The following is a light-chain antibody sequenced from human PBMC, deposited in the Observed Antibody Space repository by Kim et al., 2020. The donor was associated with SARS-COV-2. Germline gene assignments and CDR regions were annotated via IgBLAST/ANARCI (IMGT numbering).Light chain of an antibody. Sequence: GQSITISCTGTSRDVGGYNYVSWYQQPPGKAPKLMIHDVSNRHSGVSNRFSGSKSGNTASLTIYGLQAEDEAHYYCSSYTSSSTWVFGGGTQLTVL. CDR3: SSYTSSSTWV. V-gene: IGLV2-14*03. CDR2: DVS. J-gene: IGLJ3*02. CDR1: SRDVGGYNY.